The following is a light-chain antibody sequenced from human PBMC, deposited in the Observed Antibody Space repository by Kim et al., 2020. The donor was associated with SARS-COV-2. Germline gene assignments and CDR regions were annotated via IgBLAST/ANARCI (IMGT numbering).Light chain of an antibody. CDR2: LSTEGTH. CDR3: HSWGSGILV. Sequence: SVKRTWTRKSGHSSAAVAWLEQEPEKGQRYLMKLSTEGTHSKGDGIPDRFSGSSSGAERYLTISSLQSEDEADYYCHSWGSGILVCGGGTKLTVL. J-gene: IGLJ2*01. CDR1: SGHSSAA. V-gene: IGLV4-69*02.